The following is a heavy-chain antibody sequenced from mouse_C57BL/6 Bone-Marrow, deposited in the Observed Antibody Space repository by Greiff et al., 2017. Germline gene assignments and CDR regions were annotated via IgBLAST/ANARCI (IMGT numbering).Heavy chain of an antibody. J-gene: IGHJ2*01. CDR3: TSDGDY. CDR1: GYTFTDYE. Sequence: QVQLQQSGAELVRPGASVTLSCKASGYTFTDYEMHWVKQTPVHGLEWIRAIDPETGGTAYNQKFKGKAILTADKSSSTAYMELRSLTSEDSAVYYCTSDGDYWGQGTTLTVSS. V-gene: IGHV1-15*01. CDR2: IDPETGGT.